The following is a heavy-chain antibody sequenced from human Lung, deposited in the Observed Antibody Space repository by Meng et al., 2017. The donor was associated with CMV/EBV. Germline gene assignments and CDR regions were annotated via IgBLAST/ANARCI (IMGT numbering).Heavy chain of an antibody. CDR3: HVIIFDY. J-gene: IGHJ4*02. V-gene: IGHV1-69*08. D-gene: IGHD2/OR15-2a*01. Sequence: SVKVSCTASGGTFSTYTFNWVRQAPGQGLEWMGRIIPILHTPKHAQKFQGRVPFTADKSTSTAYMELSNLRSEDTAIYYCHVIIFDYWGQGTLVTVSS. CDR2: IIPILHTP. CDR1: GGTFSTYT.